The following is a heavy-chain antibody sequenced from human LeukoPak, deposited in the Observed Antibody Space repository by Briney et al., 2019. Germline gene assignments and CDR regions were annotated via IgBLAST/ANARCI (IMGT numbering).Heavy chain of an antibody. CDR3: AKDSRQGYSGSYCYHYGMDV. V-gene: IGHV3-30*18. D-gene: IGHD1-26*01. CDR1: GITFSTYG. J-gene: IGHJ6*02. Sequence: PGGSLRLSCAASGITFSTYGMHWVRQAPGKGLEWVAVISYDGSNKYYADSVKGRFTISRDNSKNTLYLQMNSLRAEEDTAVYYCAKDSRQGYSGSYCYHYGMDVWGQGTTVTVSS. CDR2: ISYDGSNK.